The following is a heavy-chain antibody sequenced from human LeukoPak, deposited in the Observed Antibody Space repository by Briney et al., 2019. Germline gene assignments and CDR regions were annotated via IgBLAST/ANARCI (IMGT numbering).Heavy chain of an antibody. D-gene: IGHD3-9*01. J-gene: IGHJ3*02. Sequence: GGSLRLSCAASGFIFSNYGMHWVRQAPGKGLEWVAFIRYDGSNKYYADSVKGRFTISRDNSKNTLYLQMNSLRAEDTAVYYCAKDKVWDYDILDDAFDIWGQGTMVTVSS. CDR2: IRYDGSNK. V-gene: IGHV3-30*02. CDR3: AKDKVWDYDILDDAFDI. CDR1: GFIFSNYG.